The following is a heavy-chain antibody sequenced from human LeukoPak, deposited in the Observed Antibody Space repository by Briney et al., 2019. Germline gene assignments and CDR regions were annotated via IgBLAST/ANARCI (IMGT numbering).Heavy chain of an antibody. J-gene: IGHJ4*02. D-gene: IGHD6-19*01. V-gene: IGHV4-59*01. CDR1: GGSISSYY. CDR3: ARGGSGWYRYFDY. CDR2: IYYSGST. Sequence: SETLSLTCTVSGGSISSYYWSWIRQPPGKGLEWIGYIYYSGSTNYNPSLKSRVTISVDTSKSQFSLKLSSVTAADTAVYYCARGGSGWYRYFDYWGQGTLVTVSS.